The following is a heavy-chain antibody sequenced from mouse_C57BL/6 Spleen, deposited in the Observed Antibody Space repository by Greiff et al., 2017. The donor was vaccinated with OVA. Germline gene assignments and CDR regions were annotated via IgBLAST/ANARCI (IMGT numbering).Heavy chain of an antibody. D-gene: IGHD2-4*01. Sequence: EVMLVESGGGLVKPGGSLKLSCAASGFTFSSYAMSWVRQTPEKRLEWVATISDGGSYTYYPDNVKGRFTISRDNAKNNLYLQMSHLKSEDTAMYYCARGGRLRHAMDYWGQGTSVTVSS. V-gene: IGHV5-4*03. J-gene: IGHJ4*01. CDR3: ARGGRLRHAMDY. CDR2: ISDGGSYT. CDR1: GFTFSSYA.